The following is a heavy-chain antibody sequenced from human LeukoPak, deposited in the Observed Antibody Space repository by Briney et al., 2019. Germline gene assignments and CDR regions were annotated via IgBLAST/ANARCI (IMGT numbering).Heavy chain of an antibody. J-gene: IGHJ4*02. CDR1: GGSFSGYY. Sequence: SETLSLTCAVYGGSFSGYYWGWIRQPPGKGLEWIGSIYYSGSTYYNPSLKSRVTISVDTSKNQFSLKLSSVTAADTAVYYCARQGSYCSGGSCYRRGGFDYWGQGTLVTVSS. V-gene: IGHV4-39*01. CDR2: IYYSGST. CDR3: ARQGSYCSGGSCYRRGGFDY. D-gene: IGHD2-15*01.